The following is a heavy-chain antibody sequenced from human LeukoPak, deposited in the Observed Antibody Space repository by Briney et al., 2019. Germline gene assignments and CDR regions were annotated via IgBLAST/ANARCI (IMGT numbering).Heavy chain of an antibody. J-gene: IGHJ4*02. Sequence: PGGSLRLSCAASGFTFSSYAMSWVRQAPGKGLEWVSATSASGGSANYADSVKGRFTISRDNAKNTLYLQMNSLRAEDTAVYYCARGADSSSGHYWGQGTLVTVSS. CDR1: GFTFSSYA. D-gene: IGHD6-13*01. V-gene: IGHV3-23*01. CDR3: ARGADSSSGHY. CDR2: TSASGGSA.